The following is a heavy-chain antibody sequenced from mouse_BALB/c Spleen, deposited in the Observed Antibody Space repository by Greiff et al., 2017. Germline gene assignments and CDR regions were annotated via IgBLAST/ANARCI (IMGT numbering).Heavy chain of an antibody. Sequence: QVQLQQSGPGLVAPSQSLSITCTVSGFSLTGYGVNWVRQPPGKGLEWLGMIWGDGSTDYNSALKSRLSISKDNSKSQVFLKMNSLQTDDTARYYCARDQGGRGWYFDVWGAGTTVTVSS. CDR2: IWGDGST. J-gene: IGHJ1*01. CDR3: ARDQGGRGWYFDV. CDR1: GFSLTGYG. V-gene: IGHV2-6-7*01.